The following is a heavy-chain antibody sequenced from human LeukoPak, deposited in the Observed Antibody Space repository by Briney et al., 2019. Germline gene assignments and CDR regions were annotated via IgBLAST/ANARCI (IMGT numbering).Heavy chain of an antibody. D-gene: IGHD1-26*01. J-gene: IGHJ6*03. CDR3: ARDPGGSYYYYYYMDV. CDR1: GYTFTGYY. Sequence: ASVTVSCKASGYTFTGYYMHWVRQAPGQGLEWMGWINPNSGGTNYAQKFQGRVTMTRDTSISTAYMELSRLRSDDTAVYYCARDPGGSYYYYYYMDVWGKGTTVTVSS. CDR2: INPNSGGT. V-gene: IGHV1-2*02.